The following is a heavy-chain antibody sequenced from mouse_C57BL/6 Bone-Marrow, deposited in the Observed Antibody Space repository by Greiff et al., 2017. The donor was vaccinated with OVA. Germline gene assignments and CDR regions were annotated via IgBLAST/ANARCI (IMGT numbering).Heavy chain of an antibody. Sequence: VQLQQPGAELVKPGASVKLSCKASGYTFTSYWMQWVKQRPGQGLEWIGEIDPSDSYTNYNQKFKGKATLTVDTSSSTAYMQLSSLTSADSAVYYCARSTMVTTRYFDVWGTGTTVTVSS. CDR3: ARSTMVTTRYFDV. CDR2: IDPSDSYT. J-gene: IGHJ1*03. CDR1: GYTFTSYW. D-gene: IGHD2-1*01. V-gene: IGHV1-50*01.